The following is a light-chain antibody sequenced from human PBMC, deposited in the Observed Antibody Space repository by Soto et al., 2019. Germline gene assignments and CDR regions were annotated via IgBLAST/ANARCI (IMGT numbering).Light chain of an antibody. CDR1: QSLLYSDGNTY. Sequence: DVVMTQSPLSLPVTLGQPASISCRSSQSLLYSDGNTYLSWFQQRPGQSPRRLIYKVSIRDSGVPDRFSGSGSGTACTLTITRAEDEDVGVYYCLQGTYWPTRTFGQGTKVEI. CDR3: LQGTYWPTRT. J-gene: IGKJ1*01. V-gene: IGKV2-30*01. CDR2: KVS.